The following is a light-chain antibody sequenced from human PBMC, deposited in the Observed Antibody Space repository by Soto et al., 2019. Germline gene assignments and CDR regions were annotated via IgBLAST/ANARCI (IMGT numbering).Light chain of an antibody. Sequence: EIVMTQSPATLSVSPGERATLSCRASQSISTNLAWYQHRAGQAPRLLINGASTRATGIPARFSGSGSGTEXTXXXSSLQSEDFAVYYCQQYNTWPPMYTFGQGTKLEIK. J-gene: IGKJ2*01. CDR3: QQYNTWPPMYT. CDR1: QSISTN. CDR2: GAS. V-gene: IGKV3-15*01.